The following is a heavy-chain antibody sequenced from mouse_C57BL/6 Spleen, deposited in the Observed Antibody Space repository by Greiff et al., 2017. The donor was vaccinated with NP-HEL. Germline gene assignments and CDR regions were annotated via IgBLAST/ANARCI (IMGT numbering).Heavy chain of an antibody. J-gene: IGHJ2*01. V-gene: IGHV1-82*01. Sequence: QLQQSGPELVKPGASVKISCKASGYAFSSSWMNWVKQRPGKGLEWIGRIYPGDGDTNYNGKFKGKATLTADKSSSTAYMQLSSLTSEDSAVYFCAREERIYYGTFDYWGQGTTLTVSS. CDR3: AREERIYYGTFDY. CDR2: IYPGDGDT. D-gene: IGHD2-1*01. CDR1: GYAFSSSW.